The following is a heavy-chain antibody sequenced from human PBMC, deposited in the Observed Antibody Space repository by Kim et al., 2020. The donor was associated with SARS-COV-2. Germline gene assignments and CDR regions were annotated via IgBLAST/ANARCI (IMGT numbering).Heavy chain of an antibody. CDR2: IYYSGST. D-gene: IGHD3-22*01. J-gene: IGHJ6*02. CDR3: ARDSWDSSGYYSDGGYYYYGMDV. CDR1: GGSISSYY. V-gene: IGHV4-59*01. Sequence: SETLSLTCTVSGGSISSYYWSWIRQPPGKGLEWIGYIYYSGSTNYNPSLKSRVTISVDTSKNQFSLKLSSVTAADTAVYYCARDSWDSSGYYSDGGYYYYGMDVWGQGTTVTVSS.